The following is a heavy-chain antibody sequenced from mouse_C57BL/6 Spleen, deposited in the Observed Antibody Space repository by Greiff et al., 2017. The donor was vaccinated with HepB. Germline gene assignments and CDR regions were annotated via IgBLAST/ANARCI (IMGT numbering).Heavy chain of an antibody. CDR2: ISSGGSYT. J-gene: IGHJ2*01. CDR1: GFTFSSYG. V-gene: IGHV5-6*01. D-gene: IGHD1-2*01. Sequence: EVKLQESGGDLVKPGGSLKLSCAASGFTFSSYGMSWVRQTPDKRLEWVATISSGGSYTYYPDSVKGRFTISRDNAKNTLYLQMSSLKSEDTAMYYCAREYYGLDYWGQGTTLTVSS. CDR3: AREYYGLDY.